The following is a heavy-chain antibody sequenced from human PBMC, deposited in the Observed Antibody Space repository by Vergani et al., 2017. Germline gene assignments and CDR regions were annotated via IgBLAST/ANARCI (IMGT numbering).Heavy chain of an antibody. V-gene: IGHV3-23*01. CDR3: AKVSGYPYSDY. Sequence: EVQLLESGGGLVQPGGSLRLSCEASGFSFPGYAMSWVRQAPGKGLEWVSSISSSSSYIYYADSVKGRFTISRDNAKNTLYLQMNSLRAEDTAVYYCAKVSGYPYSDYWGQGTLVTVSS. D-gene: IGHD3-16*01. CDR2: ISSSSSYI. J-gene: IGHJ4*02. CDR1: GFSFPGYA.